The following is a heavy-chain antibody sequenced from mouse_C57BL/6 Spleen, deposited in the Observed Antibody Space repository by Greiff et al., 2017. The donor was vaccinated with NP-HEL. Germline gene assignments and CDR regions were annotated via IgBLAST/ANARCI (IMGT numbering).Heavy chain of an antibody. Sequence: DVKLVESGGGLVKPGGSLKLSCAASGFTFSDYGMHWVRQAPEKGLEWVAYISSGSSTIYYADTVKGRFTISRDNAKNTLFLQMTSLRSEDTAMYYCARGLPRYFDYWGQGTTLTVSS. CDR3: ARGLPRYFDY. CDR2: ISSGSSTI. CDR1: GFTFSDYG. D-gene: IGHD5-5*01. V-gene: IGHV5-17*01. J-gene: IGHJ2*01.